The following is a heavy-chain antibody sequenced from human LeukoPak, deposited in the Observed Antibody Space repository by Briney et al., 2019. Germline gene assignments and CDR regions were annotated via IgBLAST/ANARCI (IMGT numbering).Heavy chain of an antibody. CDR3: AREVSEGFDF. D-gene: IGHD3-22*01. J-gene: IGHJ4*02. Sequence: GGSLRLSCTASGFTFSGYSMNWIRQAPGKGLEWVSSFGTRSTSIYHAGSVKGRFAISRDNARNSLYLQMNSLRAEDTALYYCAREVSEGFDFWGQGTLVTVSS. V-gene: IGHV3-21*01. CDR2: FGTRSTSI. CDR1: GFTFSGYS.